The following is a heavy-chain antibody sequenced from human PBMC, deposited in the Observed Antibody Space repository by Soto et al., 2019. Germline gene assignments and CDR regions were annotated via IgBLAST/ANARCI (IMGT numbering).Heavy chain of an antibody. V-gene: IGHV4-59*01. CDR3: ARADRFGVSISSHDL. J-gene: IGHJ4*02. Sequence: SSETLSLTCTVSGGSIKNYFWSWIRQSPGKGLEWMGYVYSTGSTHYNPSLKSRLTMSVDTSKSHFSLRLTSVTTADTATYYCARADRFGVSISSHDLCGQGSLVTVSS. D-gene: IGHD2-8*01. CDR2: VYSTGST. CDR1: GGSIKNYF.